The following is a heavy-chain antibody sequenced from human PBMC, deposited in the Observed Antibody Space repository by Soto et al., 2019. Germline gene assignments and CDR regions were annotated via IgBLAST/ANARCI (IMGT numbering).Heavy chain of an antibody. CDR3: ARARGGGRRYDFWSGYYYYYYYYMDV. J-gene: IGHJ6*03. V-gene: IGHV4-59*01. CDR2: IYYSGST. D-gene: IGHD3-3*01. CDR1: GGSISSYY. Sequence: SETLSLTCTVSGGSISSYYWSWIRQPPGKGLEWIGYIYYSGSTNYNPSLKSRVTISVDTSKNQFSLKLSSVTAADTAVYYCARARGGGRRYDFWSGYYYYYYYYMDVWGKGTTVTVSS.